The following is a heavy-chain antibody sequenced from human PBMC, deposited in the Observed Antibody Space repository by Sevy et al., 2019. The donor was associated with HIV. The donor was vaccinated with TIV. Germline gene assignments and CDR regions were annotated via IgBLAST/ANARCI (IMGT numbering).Heavy chain of an antibody. CDR3: AKAPNGYYGSGREGYYFDY. V-gene: IGHV3-23*01. J-gene: IGHJ4*02. D-gene: IGHD3-10*01. Sequence: GGSLRLSCAASGFTFSSYAMSWVRQAPGKGLEWVSAISGSGGSTYYADSVKGRFTISRDNSKNTLYLQMNSLRAEDTAVHYCAKAPNGYYGSGREGYYFDYWGQGTLVTVSS. CDR2: ISGSGGST. CDR1: GFTFSSYA.